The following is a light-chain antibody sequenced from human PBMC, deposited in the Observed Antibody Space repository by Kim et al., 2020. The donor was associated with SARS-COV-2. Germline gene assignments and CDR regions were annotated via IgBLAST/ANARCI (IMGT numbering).Light chain of an antibody. Sequence: LTQPHSVSESPGKTVTISCTRSSGSIASNYVQWYQQRPGSAPTTVIYEDNQRPSGVPDRFSGSIDSSSNSASLTISGLKTEDEADYYCQSYDSSNPLVFGGGTQLTVL. V-gene: IGLV6-57*04. CDR3: QSYDSSNPLV. CDR2: EDN. J-gene: IGLJ3*02. CDR1: SGSIASNY.